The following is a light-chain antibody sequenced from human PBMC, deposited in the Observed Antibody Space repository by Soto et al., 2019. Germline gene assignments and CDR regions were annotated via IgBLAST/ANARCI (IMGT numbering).Light chain of an antibody. CDR1: QSVLYSSNNKNY. J-gene: IGKJ3*01. CDR2: WAS. V-gene: IGKV4-1*01. Sequence: DIVMTQSPDSLAVSLGERATINCKSSQSVLYSSNNKNYLAWYQQKQGQPPKLLIYWASTRESGVPDRFSGSGSGTDITLTICSLQAEDVAVYYCQQYYSTPITFGPGTKVDIK. CDR3: QQYYSTPIT.